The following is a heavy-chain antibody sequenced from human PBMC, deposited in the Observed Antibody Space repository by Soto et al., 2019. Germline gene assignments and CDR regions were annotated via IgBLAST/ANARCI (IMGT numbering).Heavy chain of an antibody. CDR1: GGTFSSYA. CDR3: ARSQGSSTSLEIYYYYYYGMDV. CDR2: IIPISDTT. J-gene: IGHJ6*02. V-gene: IGHV1-69*01. D-gene: IGHD2-2*01. Sequence: QVQLVQSGAEVKKPGSSVKVSCKASGGTFSSYAISWVRQAPGQGLEWMGGIIPISDTTNYAQKFQGRVTITADESTSTAYMELSSLRSEDTAVYYCARSQGSSTSLEIYYYYYYGMDVWGHGTKVTVSS.